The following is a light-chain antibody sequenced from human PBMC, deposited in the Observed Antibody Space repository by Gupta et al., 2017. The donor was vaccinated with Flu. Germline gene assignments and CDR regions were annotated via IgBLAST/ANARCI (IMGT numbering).Light chain of an antibody. CDR3: SSYTSSSPYV. Sequence: QSALTPPASVSGSPGQSITIPCTGTSSDVGGYNYVSWYQQHPGKAPKLMIYEVSNRPSGVSNRFSGSKSGNTASLTISGLQAEDEADYYCSSYTSSSPYVFGTGTKVTVL. J-gene: IGLJ1*01. CDR1: SSDVGGYNY. CDR2: EVS. V-gene: IGLV2-14*01.